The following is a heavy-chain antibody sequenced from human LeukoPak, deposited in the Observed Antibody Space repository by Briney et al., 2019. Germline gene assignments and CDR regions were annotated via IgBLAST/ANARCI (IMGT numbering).Heavy chain of an antibody. J-gene: IGHJ5*02. CDR2: ISGSGGST. D-gene: IGHD4-17*01. V-gene: IGHV3-23*01. Sequence: GGSLRLSCAASGFTFSSYAMSWVRQAPGRGLEWVSAISGSGGSTYYADSVKGRFTISRDNSKNKLYLLMNSLRAEDTAVYYCSSYIGDYLQPRRSKDWSDRWGQGTLVTASS. CDR3: SSYIGDYLQPRRSKDWSDR. CDR1: GFTFSSYA.